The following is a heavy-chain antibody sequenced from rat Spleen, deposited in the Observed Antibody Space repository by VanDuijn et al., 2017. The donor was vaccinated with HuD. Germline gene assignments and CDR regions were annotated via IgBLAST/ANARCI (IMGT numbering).Heavy chain of an antibody. CDR3: ARHGRGERTYYYVMDA. CDR2: INYDGRST. D-gene: IGHD4-3*01. Sequence: EVQLVDHGGGLVQPGRSLKLSCAPSGFTFSIYGLAWVRQAPTKGLEWVATINYDGRSTFYRDYVRDRFTISRDNAKNTLYLQMDSLMSEDTATYYCARHGRGERTYYYVMDAWGQGASVTVSS. CDR1: GFTFSIYG. V-gene: IGHV5-29*01. J-gene: IGHJ4*01.